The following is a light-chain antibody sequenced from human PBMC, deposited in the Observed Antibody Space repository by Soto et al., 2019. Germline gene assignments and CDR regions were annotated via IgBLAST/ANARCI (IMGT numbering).Light chain of an antibody. Sequence: DIQMTQSPSSLSASVGDRVTVTCRASQGISTFLIWYQQKPGNAPNLLIYTTSPLHGGAPSMFSGRGPGTEFYLSVSSLQPEVFATSYCQQSFTALWTFEQRNRVEIK. CDR3: QQSFTALWT. V-gene: IGKV1-39*01. CDR2: TTS. CDR1: QGISTF. J-gene: IGKJ1*01.